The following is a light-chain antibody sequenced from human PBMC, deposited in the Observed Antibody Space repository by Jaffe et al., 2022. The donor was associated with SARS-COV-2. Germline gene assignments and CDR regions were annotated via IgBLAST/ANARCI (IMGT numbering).Light chain of an antibody. CDR2: GAS. V-gene: IGKV3-20*01. CDR1: QNVSGNY. J-gene: IGKJ1*01. CDR3: QLYGGSPWT. Sequence: EIVLTQSPGTLSLSPGERATLSCRASQNVSGNYLAWYQQKPGQAPRLLVYGASSRATGIPDRFSGSGSEPDFTLTISRLEPEDFAVYYCQLYGGSPWTFGQGTKVEIK.